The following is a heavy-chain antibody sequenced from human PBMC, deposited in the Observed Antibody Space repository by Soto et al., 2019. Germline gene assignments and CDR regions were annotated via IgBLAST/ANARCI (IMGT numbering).Heavy chain of an antibody. CDR2: SSPSGST. V-gene: IGHV4-34*01. J-gene: IGHJ4*02. CDR3: ARGLSYLWGNYRLDY. Sequence: WTWLRQPPGKGLEWIGDSSPSGSTNYNPSLKSRVTISTDMSKDHFSLRLSSVTAADTAVYYCARGLSYLWGNYRLDYWGQGTLVTVSS. D-gene: IGHD3-16*02.